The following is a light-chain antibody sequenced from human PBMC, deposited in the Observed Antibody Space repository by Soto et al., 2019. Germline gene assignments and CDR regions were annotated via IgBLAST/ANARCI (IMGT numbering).Light chain of an antibody. J-gene: IGKJ2*01. CDR1: QSVSSSY. CDR2: GAS. V-gene: IGKV3-20*01. CDR3: QQYGSSPRYT. Sequence: EIVLTQSPGTLSLSPGERATLSCRASQSVSSSYLAWYQQKPGQAPRLLIYGASSRATGIPDRFSGSGSETDFTLTSRRLEPEDFAVYYCQQYGSSPRYTFGQGTKLEIK.